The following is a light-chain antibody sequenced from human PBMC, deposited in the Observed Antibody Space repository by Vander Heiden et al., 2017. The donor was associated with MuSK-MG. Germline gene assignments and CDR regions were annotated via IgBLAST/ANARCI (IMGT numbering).Light chain of an antibody. CDR3: GSYTSSSTPLV. J-gene: IGLJ1*01. V-gene: IGLV2-14*01. Sequence: HSALTPPAAVSGSPGPSITIPCTGTSSDVGGDNYVSWYQRRTGNAPRLVVYWVRNRPTGVSDRVSGSKSVNTASVTSAELQAEDEADYYCGSYTSSSTPLVFGAGTKVTVL. CDR1: SSDVGGDNY. CDR2: WVR.